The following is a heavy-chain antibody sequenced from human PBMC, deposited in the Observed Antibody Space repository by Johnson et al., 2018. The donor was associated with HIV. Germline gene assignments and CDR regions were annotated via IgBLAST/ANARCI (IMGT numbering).Heavy chain of an antibody. J-gene: IGHJ3*02. CDR2: IYSGGSK. Sequence: EVQLVESGGGVVQPGGSLRLSCAASGFTVSSNYMSWVRQAPGKGLEWVSVIYSGGSKYYADSVKGRFTISRDNSKNTLYLQMNSLRAEDTAVYYCARDNLRQLDAFDIWGQGTMVTVSS. D-gene: IGHD3-16*01. CDR3: ARDNLRQLDAFDI. V-gene: IGHV3-66*02. CDR1: GFTVSSNY.